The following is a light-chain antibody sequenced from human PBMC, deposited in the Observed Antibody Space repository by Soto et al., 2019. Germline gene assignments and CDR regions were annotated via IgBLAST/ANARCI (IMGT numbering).Light chain of an antibody. J-gene: IGLJ3*02. CDR1: NSNIGGNT. CDR2: SNH. V-gene: IGLV1-44*01. CDR3: AAWDDSMSAGV. Sequence: QSVVTQPPSASGTPGQRVTISCSGSNSNIGGNTVIWYQQLPGTAPKLLIYSNHKRPSGVPDRISGSKSGTSASLAISGLQSEDEADYYCAAWDDSMSAGVFGGGTKVTVL.